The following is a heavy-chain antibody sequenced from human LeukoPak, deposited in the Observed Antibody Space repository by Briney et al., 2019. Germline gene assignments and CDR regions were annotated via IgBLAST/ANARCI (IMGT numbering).Heavy chain of an antibody. CDR2: ISTSRSYI. CDR3: ARAVGSGYYRHLDY. D-gene: IGHD3-3*01. V-gene: IGHV3-21*01. CDR1: GFTFSSYS. J-gene: IGHJ4*02. Sequence: GGSLRLSCAASGFTFSSYSMNWVRQAPGKGLEWVSFISTSRSYIYYADSVKDRFTISRDNAQNSLYLQMNSLRAEDTAVYFCARAVGSGYYRHLDYWGQGTLVTVSS.